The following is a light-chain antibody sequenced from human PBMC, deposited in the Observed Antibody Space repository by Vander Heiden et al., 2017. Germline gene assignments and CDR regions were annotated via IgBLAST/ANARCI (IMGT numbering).Light chain of an antibody. CDR3: QQYSGFSYT. CDR1: QSINSR. V-gene: IGKV1-5*03. J-gene: IGKJ2*01. CDR2: GAS. Sequence: DTHVTHSPSTLSASIGDRVAFTCRASQSINSRLAWYQQKPGKAPKLLIYGASNLETGIPSRFSGSGSGTEFTLTISTLQPDDFATYYCQQYSGFSYTFGQGTKLEIK.